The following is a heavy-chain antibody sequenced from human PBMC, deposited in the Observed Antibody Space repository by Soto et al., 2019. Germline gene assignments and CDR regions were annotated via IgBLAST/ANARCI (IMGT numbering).Heavy chain of an antibody. CDR2: INSDGSST. J-gene: IGHJ5*02. CDR3: ARDWDFGVVSNWFDP. D-gene: IGHD3-3*01. V-gene: IGHV3-74*01. CDR1: GFTFSSYW. Sequence: GGSLRLSCAASGFTFSSYWMHWVRQAPGKGLVWVSRINSDGSSTSYADSVKGRFTISRDNAKNTLYLQMNSLRAEDTAVYYCARDWDFGVVSNWFDPWGQGTLVTVSS.